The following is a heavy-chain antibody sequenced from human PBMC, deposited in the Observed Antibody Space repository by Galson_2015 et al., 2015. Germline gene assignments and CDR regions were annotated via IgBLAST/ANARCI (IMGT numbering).Heavy chain of an antibody. Sequence: TLSRTCAVSSGAFNSGVFCWSWIRQPPGKGLEWIGYIYYNVSTSYNPSLKSRLIMSIDTSANQVSLRLTSVTAADTVVYYWAKTRLTIFGAFIPGDNWFDPWGQGTLVTVSS. CDR2: IYYNVST. D-gene: IGHD3-3*01. CDR3: AKTRLTIFGAFIPGDNWFDP. V-gene: IGHV4-31*11. CDR1: SGAFNSGVFC. J-gene: IGHJ5*02.